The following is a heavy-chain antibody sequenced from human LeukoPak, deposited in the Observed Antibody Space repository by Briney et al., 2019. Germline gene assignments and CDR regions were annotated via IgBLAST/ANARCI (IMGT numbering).Heavy chain of an antibody. CDR1: GGSISSGGYY. Sequence: SQTLSLTCTVSGGSISSGGYYWSWIRQHPGKGLEWIGYIYYSGSTYYNPSLKSRVTISVDTSKNQFSLKPSSVTAADTAVYYCARANSSSDAFDIWGQGTMVTVSS. CDR3: ARANSSSDAFDI. J-gene: IGHJ3*02. CDR2: IYYSGST. D-gene: IGHD6-6*01. V-gene: IGHV4-31*03.